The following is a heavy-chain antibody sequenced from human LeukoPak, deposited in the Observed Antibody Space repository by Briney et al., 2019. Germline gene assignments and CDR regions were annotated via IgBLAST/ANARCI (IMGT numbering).Heavy chain of an antibody. CDR2: IYPSGSS. CDR3: ARGHDSSGWKFIDY. J-gene: IGHJ4*02. V-gene: IGHV4-4*07. CDR1: GGSMGSDC. D-gene: IGHD6-19*01. Sequence: SETLSLTCTVSGGSMGSDCWTWIRQPAGKGLEWIGRIYPSGSSRYNPSLKDRVIMSVDASKNLFSLRLTSVSAADTAVYYCARGHDSSGWKFIDYWGQGTLVIVSS.